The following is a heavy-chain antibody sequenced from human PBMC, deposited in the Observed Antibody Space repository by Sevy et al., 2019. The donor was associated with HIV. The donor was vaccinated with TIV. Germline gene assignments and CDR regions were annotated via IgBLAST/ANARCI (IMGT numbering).Heavy chain of an antibody. J-gene: IGHJ1*01. V-gene: IGHV4-39*01. Sequence: SETLSLTCTVSGGSISSSSYYWGWIRQPPGKGLEWIGSMYYSGSTYYNPSLKSRVTISVDTSKNQFSLKLSSVTAADTAVYYCARAGDYYDSSGYMSDPEYFQHWGQGTLVTVSS. D-gene: IGHD3-22*01. CDR2: MYYSGST. CDR1: GGSISSSSYY. CDR3: ARAGDYYDSSGYMSDPEYFQH.